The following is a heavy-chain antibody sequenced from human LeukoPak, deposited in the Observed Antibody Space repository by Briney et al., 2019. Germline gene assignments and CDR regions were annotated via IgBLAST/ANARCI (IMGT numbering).Heavy chain of an antibody. D-gene: IGHD3-22*01. CDR3: ASQDYYDSSGHDY. CDR2: IYYSGST. V-gene: IGHV4-59*01. CDR1: GGSISSYY. J-gene: IGHJ4*02. Sequence: SETLSLTCTVSGGSISSYYWSWIRQPPGKGLEWIGYIYYSGSTNYNPFLKSRVTISVDTSKNQFSLKLSSVTAADTAVYYCASQDYYDSSGHDYWGQGTLVTVSS.